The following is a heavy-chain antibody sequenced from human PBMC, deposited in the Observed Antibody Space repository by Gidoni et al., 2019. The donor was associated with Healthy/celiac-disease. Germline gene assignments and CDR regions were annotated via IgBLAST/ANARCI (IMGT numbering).Heavy chain of an antibody. J-gene: IGHJ1*01. Sequence: QVQLQESGPGLVKPSQTLSLTCTVSGGPLSSGGYYWSWIRQHPGKGLEWIGYIYYSGSTYYNPSLKSRVTIPVDTSTNQSSLKLSSVTAADTAVYYCARAPNDPYSSSWYFHRWGQGTLVTVSS. V-gene: IGHV4-31*03. CDR3: ARAPNDPYSSSWYFHR. D-gene: IGHD6-13*01. CDR1: GGPLSSGGYY. CDR2: IYYSGST.